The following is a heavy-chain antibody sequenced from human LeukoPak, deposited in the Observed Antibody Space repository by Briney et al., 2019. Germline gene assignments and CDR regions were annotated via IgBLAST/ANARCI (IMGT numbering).Heavy chain of an antibody. J-gene: IGHJ4*02. CDR3: AKDLAPSSIVGALGAIDY. CDR2: IYYSGST. CDR1: GGSISSYY. D-gene: IGHD1-26*01. V-gene: IGHV4-59*01. Sequence: SETLSLTCTVSGGSISSYYWSWIRQPPGKGLEWIGYIYYSGSTNYNPSLKSRVTISVDTSKNQFSLKLSSVTAADTAVYYCAKDLAPSSIVGALGAIDYWGQGTLVTVSS.